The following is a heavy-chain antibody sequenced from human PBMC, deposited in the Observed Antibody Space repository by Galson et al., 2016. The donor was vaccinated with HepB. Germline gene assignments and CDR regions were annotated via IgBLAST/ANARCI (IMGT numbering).Heavy chain of an antibody. CDR3: ARGPLLYGSGSNAY. D-gene: IGHD3-10*01. CDR2: INHFGVT. J-gene: IGHJ4*02. Sequence: SETLSLTCAVYGGSFSDYYWSWIRQSPEKGLEWIAEINHFGVTNYKSSLKSRVTISVDTTKNHFFLNLTSVTAADSGIYYCARGPLLYGSGSNAYWGQGSLVTVSS. CDR1: GGSFSDYY. V-gene: IGHV4-34*01.